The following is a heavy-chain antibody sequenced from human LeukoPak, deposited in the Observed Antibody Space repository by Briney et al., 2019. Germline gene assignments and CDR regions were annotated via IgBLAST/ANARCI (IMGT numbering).Heavy chain of an antibody. CDR1: GFTFSSYA. D-gene: IGHD6-13*01. CDR3: ARELYSSSSPEVDY. CDR2: ISGSGGST. Sequence: GGSLRLSCAASGFTFSSYAMNWVRQAPGKGLEWVSAISGSGGSTYYADSVKGRFTISRDNAKNTLYLQMNSLRAEDTAVYYCARELYSSSSPEVDYWGQGTLVTVSS. J-gene: IGHJ4*02. V-gene: IGHV3-23*01.